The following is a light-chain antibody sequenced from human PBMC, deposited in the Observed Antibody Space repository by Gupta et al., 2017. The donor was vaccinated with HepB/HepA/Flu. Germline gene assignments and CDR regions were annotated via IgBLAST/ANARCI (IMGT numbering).Light chain of an antibody. CDR2: KDR. Sequence: SYELTQPPSVSVAPGQTARITCAGDKLGDKYASWDKQKPGQCPVLVIYKDRKRASGIPERVSGANSGKTATLTIRGTQAMDEADYYCQACDSGTVGFGGGTKMSVL. J-gene: IGLJ2*01. V-gene: IGLV3-1*01. CDR3: QACDSGTVG. CDR1: KLGDKY.